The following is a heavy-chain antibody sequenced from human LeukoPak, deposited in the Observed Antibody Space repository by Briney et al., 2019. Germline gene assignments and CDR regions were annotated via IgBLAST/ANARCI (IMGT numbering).Heavy chain of an antibody. J-gene: IGHJ3*02. Sequence: GGSLRLSCAASGFTFNTYSMNWVRQAPGKGLEWVSSISSSSSYIYYADSVKGRFTISRDNAKSSLYLQMNSLRAEDTAVYYCARVLGYYDSSGYRTDAFDIWGQGTMVTASS. D-gene: IGHD3-22*01. CDR1: GFTFNTYS. CDR3: ARVLGYYDSSGYRTDAFDI. V-gene: IGHV3-21*01. CDR2: ISSSSSYI.